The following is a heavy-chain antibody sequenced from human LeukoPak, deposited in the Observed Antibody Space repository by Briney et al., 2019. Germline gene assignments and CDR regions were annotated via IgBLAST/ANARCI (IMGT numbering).Heavy chain of an antibody. CDR2: IYYSGST. CDR3: ARDRGYYGGAAFDI. Sequence: SETLSLTCTVSGGSISSYYWSWIRQPPGKGLEWIGYIYYSGSTNYNPSLKSRVTISVDTSKNQFSLKLSSVTAADTAVYYCARDRGYYGGAAFDIWGQGTTVTVSS. D-gene: IGHD4-23*01. CDR1: GGSISSYY. J-gene: IGHJ3*02. V-gene: IGHV4-59*01.